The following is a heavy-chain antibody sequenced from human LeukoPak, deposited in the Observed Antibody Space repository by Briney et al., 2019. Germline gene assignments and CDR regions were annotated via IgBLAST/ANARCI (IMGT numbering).Heavy chain of an antibody. CDR2: INHSGST. Sequence: SETLSLTCAVYGGSFSGYYWSWIRQPPGKGLEWIGEINHSGSTNYNPSLKSRVTISVDTSKNQFSLKLSSVTAADTAVYYCARDKWLRNYYYYHGMDVWGQGTTVTVSS. CDR1: GGSFSGYY. D-gene: IGHD5-12*01. V-gene: IGHV4-34*01. J-gene: IGHJ6*02. CDR3: ARDKWLRNYYYYHGMDV.